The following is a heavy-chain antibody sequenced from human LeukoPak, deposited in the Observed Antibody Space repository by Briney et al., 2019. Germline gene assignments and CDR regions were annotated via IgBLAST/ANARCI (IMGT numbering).Heavy chain of an antibody. CDR1: GGCISSGGYY. V-gene: IGHV4-30-2*01. D-gene: IGHD2-2*01. J-gene: IGHJ5*02. CDR3: ARDQWTYCSGTSCSSGSWFDP. CDR2: IYHSGST. Sequence: PSETLSLTCTVSGGCISSGGYYWSWIRQPPGKGVEGIGYIYHSGSTYYNPSLKSRVTISVDRSKNQFSLKLSSVTAADTAVYYCARDQWTYCSGTSCSSGSWFDPWGQGTLVTVSS.